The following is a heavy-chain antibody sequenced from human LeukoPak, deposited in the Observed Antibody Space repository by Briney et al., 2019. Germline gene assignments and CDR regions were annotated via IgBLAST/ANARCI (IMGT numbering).Heavy chain of an antibody. CDR1: GGTFNNSA. J-gene: IGHJ5*02. D-gene: IGHD4-17*01. Sequence: GSSVKVSCKTSGGTFNNSAISWVRQAPGQGLEWLGGIMPLFGTAGYAQKFQGRVTITKDESTRTVYLELTSLTSDDTAVYYCARDVHGDYGSGWFDPSGPGTLVSVSS. CDR3: ARDVHGDYGSGWFDP. CDR2: IMPLFGTA. V-gene: IGHV1-69*05.